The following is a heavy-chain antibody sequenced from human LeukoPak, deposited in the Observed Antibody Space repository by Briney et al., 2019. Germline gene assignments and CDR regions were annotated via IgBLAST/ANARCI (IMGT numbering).Heavy chain of an antibody. CDR1: GYTFTSHG. J-gene: IGHJ4*02. D-gene: IGHD7-27*01. V-gene: IGHV1-18*01. CDR2: ISIYGGNT. CDR3: ARDPGGTWGFDY. Sequence: ASVKVSCKASGYTFTSHGLSWARQAPGQGLEWMGWISIYGGNTNYAQKFQDRISMTTETSTSTAYMELRSLKSDDTAVYYCARDPGGTWGFDYWGQGALVTVSS.